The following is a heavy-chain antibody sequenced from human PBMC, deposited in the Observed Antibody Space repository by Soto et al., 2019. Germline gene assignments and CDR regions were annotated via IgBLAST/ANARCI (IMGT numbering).Heavy chain of an antibody. D-gene: IGHD2-15*01. CDR1: GGTFSSYT. J-gene: IGHJ6*02. V-gene: IGHV1-69*04. CDR3: ARDDSGSKWSYPGYYYYGMDV. CDR2: IIPILGIA. Sequence: ASVKVSCKASGGTFSSYTISWVRQAPGQGLEWMGRIIPILGIANYAQKFQGRVTITADKSTSTAYMELSSLRSEDTAVYYCARDDSGSKWSYPGYYYYGMDVWGQGTTVTVSS.